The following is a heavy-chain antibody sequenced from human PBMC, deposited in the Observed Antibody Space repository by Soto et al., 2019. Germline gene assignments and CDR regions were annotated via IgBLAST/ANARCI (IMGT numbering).Heavy chain of an antibody. V-gene: IGHV1-69*01. D-gene: IGHD1-26*01. CDR3: AQVGATGTY. CDR2: IIPIIGST. J-gene: IGHJ4*02. Sequence: QLVQSGAEVKKPGASVKVSCKASGGTYSNYAISWVQQAPGQGLEWMGAIIPIIGSTDNAQKFQGRVSLTADESTSTVYMVLGSLTSEDTAVYYCAQVGATGTYWGQGTLVTVSS. CDR1: GGTYSNYA.